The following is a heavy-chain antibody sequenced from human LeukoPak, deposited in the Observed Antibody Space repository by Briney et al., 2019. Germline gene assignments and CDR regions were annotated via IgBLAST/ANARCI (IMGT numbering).Heavy chain of an antibody. V-gene: IGHV4-59*01. J-gene: IGHJ4*02. CDR1: GGSITNYF. Sequence: SETLSLTCTVSGGSITNYFWTWIRQPPGKGLEWIGYIYYSGSTDYNPSLKSRVTISVDTTKNQFSLKLSSVTAADTAVYFCARAGYYDSGGYNGHFDYWGQGTLVTVSS. CDR3: ARAGYYDSGGYNGHFDY. D-gene: IGHD3-22*01. CDR2: IYYSGST.